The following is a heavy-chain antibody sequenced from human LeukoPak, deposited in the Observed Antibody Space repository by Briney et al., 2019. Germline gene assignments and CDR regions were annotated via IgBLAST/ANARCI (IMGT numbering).Heavy chain of an antibody. CDR3: AKWGDYDVLTGYYVSDY. D-gene: IGHD3-9*01. Sequence: GASLRLSCAASGFTFSNYAMSWVRQAPGKGLEWVSAITGGGSGIYYADSMKSRFTISRDNSKNMLYLQINSLRAEDTAVYYCAKWGDYDVLTGYYVSDYWGQGTLVTVSS. V-gene: IGHV3-23*01. J-gene: IGHJ4*02. CDR2: ITGGGSGI. CDR1: GFTFSNYA.